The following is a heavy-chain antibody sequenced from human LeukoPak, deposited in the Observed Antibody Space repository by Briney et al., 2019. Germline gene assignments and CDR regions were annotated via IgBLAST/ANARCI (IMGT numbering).Heavy chain of an antibody. Sequence: SETLSLTCTVSGDSNSSHYWSWIRQPPGKGLEWIAYIYDTGTTVSNPSLKSRVSMSLDRSKNEFSLQLTSVTAADTAVYYCAGIWYSSGYYFDYRGQGTLVTVSS. CDR2: IYDTGTT. J-gene: IGHJ4*02. D-gene: IGHD6-19*01. CDR1: GDSNSSHY. V-gene: IGHV4-59*11. CDR3: AGIWYSSGYYFDY.